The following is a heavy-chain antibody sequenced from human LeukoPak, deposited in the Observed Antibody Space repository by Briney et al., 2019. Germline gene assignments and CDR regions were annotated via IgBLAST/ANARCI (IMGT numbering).Heavy chain of an antibody. D-gene: IGHD1-26*01. CDR3: ARSDFGSYSYGAFDI. CDR2: ISSSSSTI. CDR1: GFTFSSYS. Sequence: GGSLRLSCAASGFTFSSYSMNWVRQAPGKGLEWVSYISSSSSTIYYADSVKGRFTISRDNAKNSLYLQMNSLRAEDTAVYYCARSDFGSYSYGAFDIWGQGTMVTVSS. J-gene: IGHJ3*02. V-gene: IGHV3-48*04.